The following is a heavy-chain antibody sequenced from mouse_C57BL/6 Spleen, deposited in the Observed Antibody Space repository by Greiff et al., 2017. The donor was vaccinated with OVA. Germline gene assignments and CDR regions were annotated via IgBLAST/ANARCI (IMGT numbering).Heavy chain of an antibody. D-gene: IGHD1-1*01. CDR2: IDPSDSYT. J-gene: IGHJ1*03. V-gene: IGHV1-69*01. CDR1: GYTFTSYW. CDR3: ARSGGATVVATSECFDV. Sequence: QVQLQQPGAELVMPGASVKLSCKASGYTFTSYWMHWVKQRPGQGLEWIGEIDPSDSYTNYNQKFKGKSTLTVDKSSSTAYMQLSSLTSEDSAVYYCARSGGATVVATSECFDVWGTGTTVTVSS.